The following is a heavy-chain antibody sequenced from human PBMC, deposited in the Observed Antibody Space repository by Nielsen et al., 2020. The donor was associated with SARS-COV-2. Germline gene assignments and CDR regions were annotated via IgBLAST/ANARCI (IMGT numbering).Heavy chain of an antibody. Sequence: GESLKISCAASEVTFRSHDMQWVRQAPGKGLECVARIWYDGSNKYYADSVKGRFTISRDNSKNTVYLQMNGLRGDDTAVYYCAREMYSSGWDWGQGTQVTVSS. D-gene: IGHD6-19*01. V-gene: IGHV3-33*01. J-gene: IGHJ4*02. CDR2: IWYDGSNK. CDR1: EVTFRSHD. CDR3: AREMYSSGWD.